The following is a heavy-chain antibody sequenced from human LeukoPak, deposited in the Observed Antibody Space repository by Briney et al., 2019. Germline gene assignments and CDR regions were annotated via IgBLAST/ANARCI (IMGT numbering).Heavy chain of an antibody. D-gene: IGHD1-26*01. J-gene: IGHJ4*02. CDR2: ISAYNGNT. V-gene: IGHV1-18*01. CDR3: ARVNVWELQKDY. Sequence: ASVKVSCKASGYTFTSYGIIWVRQAPGQGLEWMGWISAYNGNTNYAQKLQGRVTMTTDTSTSTAYMELRSLRSDDTAGYYCARVNVWELQKDYWGQGTLVTVSS. CDR1: GYTFTSYG.